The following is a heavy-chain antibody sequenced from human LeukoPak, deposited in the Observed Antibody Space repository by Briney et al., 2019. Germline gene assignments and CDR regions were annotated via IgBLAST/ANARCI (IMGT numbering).Heavy chain of an antibody. V-gene: IGHV3-7*01. CDR3: ATDRDNSDWQKRFDS. CDR2: IDQDASEI. J-gene: IGHJ4*02. D-gene: IGHD2-21*02. CDR1: GFTFSTYW. Sequence: GGSLRLSCAASGFTFSTYWMNWYRQAPGKGLEWVGNIDQDASEINYVASVRGRFTISRDNAKNSLHLQMNSLRAEDTAVYYCATDRDNSDWQKRFDSWGQGTLVTVSS.